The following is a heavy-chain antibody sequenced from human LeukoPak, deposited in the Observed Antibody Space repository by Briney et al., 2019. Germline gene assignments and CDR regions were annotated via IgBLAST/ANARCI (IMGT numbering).Heavy chain of an antibody. CDR3: VKSRRVGANQRGLFDY. V-gene: IGHV3-23*01. Sequence: PGGSLRVSCAGSGFTFSNYAMTWVRQAPGQGLEWVSSVSGSGRNTFYPDSVEGRFTISRDNSKNTVYLQMNSLRADDTAVYYCVKSRRVGANQRGLFDYWAREHWSPSPQ. CDR2: VSGSGRNT. J-gene: IGHJ4*02. D-gene: IGHD1-26*01. CDR1: GFTFSNYA.